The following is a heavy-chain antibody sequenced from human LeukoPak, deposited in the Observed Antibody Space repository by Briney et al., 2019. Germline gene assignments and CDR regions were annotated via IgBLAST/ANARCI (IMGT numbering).Heavy chain of an antibody. V-gene: IGHV1-69*06. D-gene: IGHD2-15*01. J-gene: IGHJ4*02. CDR2: IIPIFGTA. CDR1: GGTFSSYA. CDR3: ARAHVGYCSGGSCYLPSY. Sequence: ASVKVSCKASGGTFSSYAISWVRQAPGQGLEWMGGIIPIFGTANYAQKLQGRVTITADKSTSTAYMELSSLRSEDAAVYYCARAHVGYCSGGSCYLPSYWGQGTLVTVSS.